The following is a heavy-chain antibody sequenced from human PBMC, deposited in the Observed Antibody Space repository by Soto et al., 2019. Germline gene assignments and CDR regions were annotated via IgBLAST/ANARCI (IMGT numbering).Heavy chain of an antibody. CDR3: AIRYCTNGVCYTGWFDP. D-gene: IGHD2-8*01. J-gene: IGHJ5*02. CDR1: GYTFTSYD. Sequence: GASVKVSCKASGYTFTSYDINWVRQATGQVLEWMGWMNPNSGNTGYAQKFQGRVTMTRNTSISTAYMELSSLRSEDTAVYYCAIRYCTNGVCYTGWFDPWGQGTLVTVSS. CDR2: MNPNSGNT. V-gene: IGHV1-8*01.